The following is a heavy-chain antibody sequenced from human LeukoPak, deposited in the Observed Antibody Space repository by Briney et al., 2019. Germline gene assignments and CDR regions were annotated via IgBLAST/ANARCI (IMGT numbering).Heavy chain of an antibody. CDR3: AKGEYYYDSSGYYHY. J-gene: IGHJ4*02. V-gene: IGHV3-23*01. Sequence: PGGSPRLSCAASGFTFSSYAMSWVRQAPGKGLEWVSAISGSGGSTYYADSVKGRFTISRDNSKNTLYLQMNSLRAEDTAVYYCAKGEYYYDSSGYYHYWGQGTLVTVSS. CDR2: ISGSGGST. D-gene: IGHD3-22*01. CDR1: GFTFSSYA.